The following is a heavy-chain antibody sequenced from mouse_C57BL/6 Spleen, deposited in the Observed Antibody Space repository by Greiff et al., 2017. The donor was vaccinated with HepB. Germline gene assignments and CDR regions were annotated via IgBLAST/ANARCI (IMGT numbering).Heavy chain of an antibody. Sequence: VQLQQSGPELVKPGASVKLSCKASGYTFTSYDINWVKQRPGQGLEWIGWIYPRDGSTKYNEKFKGKATLTVDTSSSTAYMELHSLTSEDSAVYFCARTNWEEEGWFAYWGQGTLVTVSA. J-gene: IGHJ3*01. CDR2: IYPRDGST. CDR3: ARTNWEEEGWFAY. V-gene: IGHV1-85*01. CDR1: GYTFTSYD. D-gene: IGHD4-1*01.